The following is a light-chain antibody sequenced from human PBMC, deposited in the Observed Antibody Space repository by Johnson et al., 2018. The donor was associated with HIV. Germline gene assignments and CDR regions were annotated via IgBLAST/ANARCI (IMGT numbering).Light chain of an antibody. CDR1: SSNIGNSY. J-gene: IGLJ1*01. CDR2: DNN. V-gene: IGLV1-51*01. CDR3: GTWDTSLRVGF. Sequence: QSVLTQPPSVSAAPGQKVTISCSGSSSNIGNSYVSWYQQLPGTAPKLLIYDNNKRPSGIPDQFSGSKSGTSATLGITGLQTGDEADYYCGTWDTSLRVGFFGTGTKVTVL.